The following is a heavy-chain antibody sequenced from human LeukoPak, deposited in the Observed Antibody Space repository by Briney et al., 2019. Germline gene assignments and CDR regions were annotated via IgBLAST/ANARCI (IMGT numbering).Heavy chain of an antibody. CDR3: ARGLGYYGSFYFDY. V-gene: IGHV4-34*01. CDR2: INHSGST. J-gene: IGHJ4*02. D-gene: IGHD3-10*01. CDR1: GGSFSGYY. Sequence: PSETLSLTCAVYGGSFSGYYWSWIRQPPGKGLEWIGEINHSGSTNYNPSLKSRVTISVDTSKNQFSLKLSSVTAADTAVYYCARGLGYYGSFYFDYWGQGTLVTVSS.